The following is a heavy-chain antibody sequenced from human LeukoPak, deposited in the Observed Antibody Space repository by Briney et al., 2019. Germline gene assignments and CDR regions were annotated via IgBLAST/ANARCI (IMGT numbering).Heavy chain of an antibody. CDR1: GFTFDDYA. D-gene: IGHD3-3*01. CDR3: AKDGRRGFWSGYPGSRQPYYYYGMDV. Sequence: GGSLRLSCAASGFTFDDYAMHWVRQAPGKGLEWVSGISWNSGSIGYADSVKGRFTISRDNAKNSLYLQMNSLRAEDTALYYYAKDGRRGFWSGYPGSRQPYYYYGMDVWGQGTTVTVSS. V-gene: IGHV3-9*01. CDR2: ISWNSGSI. J-gene: IGHJ6*02.